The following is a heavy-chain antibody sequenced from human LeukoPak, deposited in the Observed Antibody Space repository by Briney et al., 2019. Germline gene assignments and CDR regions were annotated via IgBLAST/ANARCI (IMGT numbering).Heavy chain of an antibody. Sequence: ASVKVSCKASGYTFTSYYMHWVRQAPGQGLEWMGWISAYNGNTNYAQKFRDRVTMSTDTSTGTAYLDVRSLTSDDTAVYYCARDHSNWNYAPDFWGQGTLVIVSS. CDR3: ARDHSNWNYAPDF. D-gene: IGHD1-7*01. V-gene: IGHV1-18*04. CDR1: GYTFTSYY. J-gene: IGHJ4*02. CDR2: ISAYNGNT.